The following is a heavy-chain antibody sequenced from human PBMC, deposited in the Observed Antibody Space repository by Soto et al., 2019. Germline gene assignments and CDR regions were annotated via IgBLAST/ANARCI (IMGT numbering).Heavy chain of an antibody. CDR2: ISYDGSNK. CDR3: ARSVVPAAIGPPYYYGMEV. D-gene: IGHD2-2*02. V-gene: IGHV3-30-3*01. CDR1: GFTFSSYA. Sequence: PGGSLRLPCAASGFTFSSYAMHWVRQAPGKGLEWVAVISYDGSNKYYADSVKGRFTISRDNSKNTLYLQMNSLRAEDTAVYYCARSVVPAAIGPPYYYGMEVWGQGTTVTVSS. J-gene: IGHJ6*02.